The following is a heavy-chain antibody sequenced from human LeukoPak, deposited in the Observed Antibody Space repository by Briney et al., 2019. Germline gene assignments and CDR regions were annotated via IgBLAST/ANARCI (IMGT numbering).Heavy chain of an antibody. D-gene: IGHD6-13*01. CDR3: ASLYPGEQQPDY. Sequence: SVKVSCKASGGTFSSYAISWVRQAPGQGLEWMGGIIPIFGTANYAQKFQGRVTITTDESTSTAYMELSSLRSEDTAVYYCASLYPGEQQPDYWGQGTLVTLSS. J-gene: IGHJ4*02. V-gene: IGHV1-69*05. CDR1: GGTFSSYA. CDR2: IIPIFGTA.